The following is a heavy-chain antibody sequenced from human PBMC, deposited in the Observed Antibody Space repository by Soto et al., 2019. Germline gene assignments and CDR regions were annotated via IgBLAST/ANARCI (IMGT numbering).Heavy chain of an antibody. Sequence: GGSLRLFCAASGFTFSNAWMSWVRQAPGKGLEWVGRIKSKTDGGTTDYAAPVKGRFTISRDDSKNTLYLQMNSLKTEDTAVYYCTVVAGGVYYYYMDVWGKGTTVTVSS. J-gene: IGHJ6*03. CDR2: IKSKTDGGTT. CDR3: TVVAGGVYYYYMDV. CDR1: GFTFSNAW. D-gene: IGHD2-15*01. V-gene: IGHV3-15*01.